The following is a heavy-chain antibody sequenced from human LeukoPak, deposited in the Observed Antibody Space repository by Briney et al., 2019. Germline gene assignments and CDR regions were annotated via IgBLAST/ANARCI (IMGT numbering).Heavy chain of an antibody. CDR3: ARWSSLAAAKAFDY. V-gene: IGHV4-31*03. D-gene: IGHD6-13*01. CDR2: IYYSGST. J-gene: IGHJ4*02. CDR1: GGSINSGGYY. Sequence: SQTLSLTCTVSGGSINSGGYYWSWIRQHPGKGLEWIGYIYYSGSTYYNPSLKSRVTISVDTSKRQFSLKLNSVTAADTAVYYCARWSSLAAAKAFDYWAREPWSPSRQ.